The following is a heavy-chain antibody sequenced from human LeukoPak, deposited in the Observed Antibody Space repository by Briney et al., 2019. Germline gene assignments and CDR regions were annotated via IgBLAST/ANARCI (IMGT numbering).Heavy chain of an antibody. J-gene: IGHJ5*02. CDR3: ARDLDCGGNSPSGP. V-gene: IGHV3-48*04. CDR2: ISSSSSTI. CDR1: GFTFSSYS. D-gene: IGHD4-23*01. Sequence: GGSLRLSCAASGFTFSSYSMNWVRQAPGKGLEWVSYISSSSSTIYYADSVKGRFTISRDNAKNSLYLQMNSLRAEDTAVYYCARDLDCGGNSPSGPWGQGTLVTVSS.